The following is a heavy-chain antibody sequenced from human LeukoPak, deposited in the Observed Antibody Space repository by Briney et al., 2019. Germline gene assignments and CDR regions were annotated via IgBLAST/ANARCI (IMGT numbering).Heavy chain of an antibody. CDR3: ARETLTMIRGVSYYYLMDV. CDR1: SGSFSGYS. J-gene: IGHJ6*02. Sequence: PSETLSLTCAVYSGSFSGYSWTWIRQPPGKGLEWIGEIDHSGYTNYNPSLESRVTISGDTSRNQFPLKLSSVTAADTAVYYCARETLTMIRGVSYYYLMDVWGQGTTVTVSS. CDR2: IDHSGYT. D-gene: IGHD3-10*01. V-gene: IGHV4-34*01.